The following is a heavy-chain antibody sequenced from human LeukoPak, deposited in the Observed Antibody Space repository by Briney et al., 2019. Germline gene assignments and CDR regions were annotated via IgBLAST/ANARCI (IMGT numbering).Heavy chain of an antibody. CDR2: ISSSSSTI. Sequence: GGTLRLSCAASGFTFSSYSMNWVRQAPGKGLEWGSYISSSSSTIYYADSVKGRFTISRDNAKNSLYLQMNSLRDEDTAVYYCATRQLGYCSSTSCSSPDYWGQGTLVTVSS. V-gene: IGHV3-48*02. CDR3: ATRQLGYCSSTSCSSPDY. J-gene: IGHJ4*02. D-gene: IGHD2-2*01. CDR1: GFTFSSYS.